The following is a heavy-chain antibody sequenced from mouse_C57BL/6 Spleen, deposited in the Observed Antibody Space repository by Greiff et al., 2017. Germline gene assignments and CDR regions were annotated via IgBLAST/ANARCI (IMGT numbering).Heavy chain of an antibody. V-gene: IGHV1-15*01. CDR3: ARGETVVATRAMDY. CDR1: GYTFTDYE. CDR2: IDRETGGT. D-gene: IGHD1-1*01. J-gene: IGHJ4*01. Sequence: VQLQQSGADLVRPGASLTLSCTASGYTFTDYEMYWVNQTPVHGLEWIGAIDRETGGTACKQKVKGKARMSGDKSYSTAYMELSRLTSEDTAVYYCARGETVVATRAMDYWGQGTSVTVSS.